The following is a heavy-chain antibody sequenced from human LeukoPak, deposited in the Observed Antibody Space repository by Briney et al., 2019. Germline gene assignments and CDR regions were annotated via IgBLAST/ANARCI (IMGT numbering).Heavy chain of an antibody. CDR2: IRSKAYGGTT. Sequence: GGSLRLSCTASGFTFGDYAMSWVRQAPGKGLEWVGFIRSKAYGGTTEYAASVKGGFTISRDDSKSIAYLQMNSLKTEDTAVYYCTRDGRGSGYDAFDIWGQGTMVTVSS. D-gene: IGHD3-22*01. J-gene: IGHJ3*02. CDR3: TRDGRGSGYDAFDI. V-gene: IGHV3-49*04. CDR1: GFTFGDYA.